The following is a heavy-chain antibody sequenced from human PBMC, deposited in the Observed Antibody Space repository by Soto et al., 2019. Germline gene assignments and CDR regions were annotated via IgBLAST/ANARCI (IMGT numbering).Heavy chain of an antibody. CDR1: GFTFSGSA. CDR2: IRSKANSYAT. J-gene: IGHJ6*02. D-gene: IGHD2-2*01. CDR3: TRVVPAAIGMDV. V-gene: IGHV3-73*01. Sequence: PGGSLRLSCAASGFTFSGSAMHWVRQASGKGLEWVGRIRSKANSYATAYAASVKGRFTISRDDSKNTAYLQMNSLKTEDTAMYYCTRVVPAAIGMDVWGQGTTVTVSS.